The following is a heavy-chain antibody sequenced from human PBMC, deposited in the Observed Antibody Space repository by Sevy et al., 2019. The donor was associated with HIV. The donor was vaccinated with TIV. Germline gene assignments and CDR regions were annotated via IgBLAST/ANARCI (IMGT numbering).Heavy chain of an antibody. J-gene: IGHJ4*02. Sequence: GGSLRLSCAASGFTFSDYGMAWVRQAPGKGLEWVGVIAFDGSSKFYADSVKGRFPFSRDTSRNTLFLQMNSIRSEDTAVYYCAKGSSSAGPGLLDYWGQGTLVTVSS. CDR3: AKGSSSAGPGLLDY. CDR2: IAFDGSSK. V-gene: IGHV3-30*18. CDR1: GFTFSDYG. D-gene: IGHD6-6*01.